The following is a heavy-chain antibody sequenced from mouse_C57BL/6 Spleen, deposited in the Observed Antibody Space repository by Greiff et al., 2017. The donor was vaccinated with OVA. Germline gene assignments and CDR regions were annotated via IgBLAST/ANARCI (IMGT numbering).Heavy chain of an antibody. J-gene: IGHJ2*01. CDR2: ISYDGSN. D-gene: IGHD2-3*01. CDR1: GYSITSGYY. V-gene: IGHV3-6*01. CDR3: ARDDDGYYDY. Sequence: ESGPGLVKPSQSLSLTCSVTGYSITSGYYWNWIRQFPGNKLEWMGYISYDGSNNYNPSPKNRIAITLDTSKNQFFLKLNSVTTEDTATYYCARDDDGYYDYWGQVTTLTVSS.